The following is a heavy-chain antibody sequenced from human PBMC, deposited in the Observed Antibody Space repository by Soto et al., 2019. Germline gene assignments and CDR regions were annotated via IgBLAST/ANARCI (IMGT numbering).Heavy chain of an antibody. CDR2: IIPIFGTA. J-gene: IGHJ6*02. V-gene: IGHV1-69*13. CDR3: ARGDIVVVPAASRSYYYGMDV. CDR1: GGTISSCA. D-gene: IGHD2-2*01. Sequence: SVEVTCKESGGTISSCASSWVRQANGQGLEWMGGIIPIFGTANYAQKFQGRVTITADESTSTAYMELSSLRSEDTAVYYCARGDIVVVPAASRSYYYGMDVWGQGTTVTVSS.